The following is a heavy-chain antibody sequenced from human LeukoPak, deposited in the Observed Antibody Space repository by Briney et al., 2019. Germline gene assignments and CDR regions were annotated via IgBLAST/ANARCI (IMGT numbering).Heavy chain of an antibody. D-gene: IGHD3-3*01. CDR1: GYTFTGYY. J-gene: IGHJ4*02. V-gene: IGHV1-2*02. CDR2: INPNSGGT. Sequence: ASVKVSCKASGYTFTGYYMHWVRQAPGQGLEWKGWINPNSGGTNYAQKFQGRVTMTRDTSISTAYMELSRLRSDDTAVYYCARAGRIRFLEWSITQTIDYWGQGTLVTVSS. CDR3: ARAGRIRFLEWSITQTIDY.